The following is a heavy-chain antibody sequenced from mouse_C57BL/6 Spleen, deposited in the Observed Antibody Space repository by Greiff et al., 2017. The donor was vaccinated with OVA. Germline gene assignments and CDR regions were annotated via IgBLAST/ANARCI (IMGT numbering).Heavy chain of an antibody. V-gene: IGHV1-19*01. CDR1: GYTFTDYY. Sequence: VQLQQSGPVLVKPGASVKMSCKASGYTFTDYYMNWVKQSHGKSLEWIGVINPYNGGTSYNQKFKGKATLTVDKSSSTAYMELNSLTSEDSSVYYCARSVTTVVAPNFDYWGQGTTLTVSS. D-gene: IGHD1-1*01. CDR2: INPYNGGT. CDR3: ARSVTTVVAPNFDY. J-gene: IGHJ2*01.